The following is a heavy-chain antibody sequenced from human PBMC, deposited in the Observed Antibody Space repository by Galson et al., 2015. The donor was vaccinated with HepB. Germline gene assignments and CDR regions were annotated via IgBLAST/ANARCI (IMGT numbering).Heavy chain of an antibody. CDR1: GFTFSDYY. V-gene: IGHV3-11*06. Sequence: SLRLSCAASGFTFSDYYMSWIRQAPGKGLEWVSYISSSSSYTNYAESVKGRFTISRDNAKNSLYLQMNSLRAEDTAVYYCARVPVGATWGPRERYYFDYWGQGTLVTVSS. CDR3: ARVPVGATWGPRERYYFDY. J-gene: IGHJ4*02. D-gene: IGHD1-26*01. CDR2: ISSSSSYT.